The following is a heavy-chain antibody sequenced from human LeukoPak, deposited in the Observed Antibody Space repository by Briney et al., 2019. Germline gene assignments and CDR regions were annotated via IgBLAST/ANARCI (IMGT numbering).Heavy chain of an antibody. D-gene: IGHD3-9*01. CDR1: GFTFSDYY. CDR2: TSPSGGTI. V-gene: IGHV3-11*01. CDR3: AKDEGDILTGYGYGMDV. Sequence: PGGSLRLSCAASGFTFSDYYMSWIRQAPETGLEWLSYTSPSGGTIYYTDSVKGRFTISRDNAKNSLYLQMNSLRAEDTALYYCAKDEGDILTGYGYGMDVWGQGTTVTVSS. J-gene: IGHJ6*02.